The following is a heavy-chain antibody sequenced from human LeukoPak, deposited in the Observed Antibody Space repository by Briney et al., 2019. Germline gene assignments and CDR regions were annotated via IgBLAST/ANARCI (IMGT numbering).Heavy chain of an antibody. CDR2: IKQDGSEK. D-gene: IGHD6-19*01. CDR1: GFSFSDYW. J-gene: IGHJ4*02. CDR3: AGGSGWVTDS. Sequence: GGSLRLSCAASGFSFSDYWMNWVRQAPGKGLEWVANIKQDGSEKYYVDSVKGRFAISRDNAKNSLYLQMNSLRAEDTAVYFCAGGSGWVTDSWGQGTLVTVSA. V-gene: IGHV3-7*01.